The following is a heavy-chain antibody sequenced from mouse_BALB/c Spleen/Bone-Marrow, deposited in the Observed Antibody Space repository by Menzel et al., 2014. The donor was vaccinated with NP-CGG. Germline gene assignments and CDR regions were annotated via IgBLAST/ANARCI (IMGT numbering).Heavy chain of an antibody. CDR2: INPYNGDP. CDR1: GYSFTGYF. Sequence: EVQLQQSGPELVKPGASVKISCKAPGYSFTGYFMNWMKQSHGKSLEWIGRINPYNGDPFYNQKFKGKATLTVDKSSSTAHMELLSLTSEDSAVYYCGRGNYDYDSWFGYWGQGTLVTVSA. V-gene: IGHV1-37*01. J-gene: IGHJ3*01. CDR3: GRGNYDYDSWFGY. D-gene: IGHD2-4*01.